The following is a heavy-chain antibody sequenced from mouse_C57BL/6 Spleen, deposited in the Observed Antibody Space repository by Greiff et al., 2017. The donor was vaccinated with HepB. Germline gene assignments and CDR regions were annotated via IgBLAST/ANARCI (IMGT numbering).Heavy chain of an antibody. CDR2: ISDGGSYT. V-gene: IGHV5-4*03. CDR3: ASGDFDY. J-gene: IGHJ2*01. CDR1: GFTFSSYA. Sequence: EVNVVESGGGLVKPGGSLKLSCAASGFTFSSYAMSWVRQTPEKRLEWVATISDGGSYTYYPDNVKGRFTISRDNAKNNLYLQMSHLKSEDTAMYYCASGDFDYWGQGTTLTVSS.